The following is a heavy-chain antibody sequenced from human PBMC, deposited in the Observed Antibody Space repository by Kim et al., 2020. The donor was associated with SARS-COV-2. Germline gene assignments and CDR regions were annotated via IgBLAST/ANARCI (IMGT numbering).Heavy chain of an antibody. CDR3: ARWTSTSYY. CDR2: IKQDGTDK. CDR1: GFSLGDYW. J-gene: IGHJ4*02. V-gene: IGHV3-7*01. D-gene: IGHD2-2*01. Sequence: GGSLRLSCAASGFSLGDYWMYWVRQAPGKGLEWVANIKQDGTDKHYVDSVKGRFTISRDNAKNSLYLQMNSLRAEDTAVYYCARWTSTSYYWGQGTLVTV.